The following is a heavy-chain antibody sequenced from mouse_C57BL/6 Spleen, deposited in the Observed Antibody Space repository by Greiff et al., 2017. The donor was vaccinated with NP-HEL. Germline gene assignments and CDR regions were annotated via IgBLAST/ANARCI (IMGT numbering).Heavy chain of an antibody. D-gene: IGHD2-3*01. CDR1: GFNIKDDY. CDR2: IDPENGDT. J-gene: IGHJ3*01. Sequence: EVQLQQSGAELVRPGASVKLSCTASGFNIKDDYMHWVKQRPEQGLEWIGWIDPENGDTEYASKFQGKATITADTSSNTAYLQLSSLTSEDTAVYYCTTSCYYRFAYWGQGTLVTVSA. V-gene: IGHV14-4*01. CDR3: TTSCYYRFAY.